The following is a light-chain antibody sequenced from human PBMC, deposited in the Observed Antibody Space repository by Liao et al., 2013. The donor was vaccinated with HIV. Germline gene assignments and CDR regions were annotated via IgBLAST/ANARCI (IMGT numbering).Light chain of an antibody. CDR2: SDN. CDR1: DFGTKR. Sequence: SYVLTQPPSVSVAPGKTARITCGGDDFGTKRVHWYQQKPGQAPVLVLYSDNVRPSRIPARFSATNSGNSATLTISRVEAGDEADYYCQVWDRSGDHWVFGGGTKLTVL. J-gene: IGLJ3*02. CDR3: QVWDRSGDHWV. V-gene: IGLV3-21*04.